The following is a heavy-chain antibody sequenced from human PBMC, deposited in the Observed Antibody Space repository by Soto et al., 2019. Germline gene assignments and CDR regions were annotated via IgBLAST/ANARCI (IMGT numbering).Heavy chain of an antibody. CDR1: GYTFTSYG. J-gene: IGHJ6*02. D-gene: IGHD2-15*01. V-gene: IGHV1-18*01. Sequence: ASVNVSCKASGYTFTSYGISWVRQAPGQGLEWMGWISAYNGNTNYAQKLQGRVTMTTDTSTSTAYMELRSLRSDDTAVYYCAVLVVVAASFDYYYYGMDVWGQGTTVTVSS. CDR2: ISAYNGNT. CDR3: AVLVVVAASFDYYYYGMDV.